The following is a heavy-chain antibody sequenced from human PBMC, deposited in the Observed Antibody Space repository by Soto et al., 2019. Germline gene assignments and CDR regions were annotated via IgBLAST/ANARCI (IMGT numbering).Heavy chain of an antibody. CDR2: ISSSGSTI. V-gene: IGHV3-48*03. J-gene: IGHJ6*02. CDR1: GFTFSSYE. Sequence: EVQLVESGGGLVQPGGSLRLSCAASGFTFSSYEMNWVRQAPGKGLEWVSYISSSGSTIYYADSVKGRFTISRDNAKNSLYLQMNSLRAEDTAVYYCERGYDYYYGIDVWGQGTTVTVSS. D-gene: IGHD6-13*01. CDR3: ERGYDYYYGIDV.